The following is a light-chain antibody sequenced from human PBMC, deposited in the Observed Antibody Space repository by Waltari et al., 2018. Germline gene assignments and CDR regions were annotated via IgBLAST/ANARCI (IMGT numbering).Light chain of an antibody. CDR3: QQLNSIPPT. V-gene: IGKV1-9*01. Sequence: TCRASQGISGYLAWYQRKPWKAPHLPFYAASSLQSGVPSRFSGSGSGTDFTLTISSLQPEDFATYYCQQLNSIPPTFGGGTNVEIK. CDR1: QGISGY. J-gene: IGKJ4*01. CDR2: AAS.